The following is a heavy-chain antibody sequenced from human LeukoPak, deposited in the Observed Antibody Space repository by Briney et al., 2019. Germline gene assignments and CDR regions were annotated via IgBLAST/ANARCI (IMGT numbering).Heavy chain of an antibody. J-gene: IGHJ2*01. Sequence: GRSLRLSCAASGFTFDDYAMHWVRQAPGKGLEWVSGISWNSGSIGYADSVKGRFTTSRDNAKNSLYLQMNSLRAEDMALYYCAKDKDSSGLHWYFDLWGRGTLVTVSS. CDR1: GFTFDDYA. CDR3: AKDKDSSGLHWYFDL. CDR2: ISWNSGSI. D-gene: IGHD3-22*01. V-gene: IGHV3-9*03.